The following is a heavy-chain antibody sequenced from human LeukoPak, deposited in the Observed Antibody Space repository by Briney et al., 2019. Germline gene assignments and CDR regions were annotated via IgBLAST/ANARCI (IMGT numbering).Heavy chain of an antibody. Sequence: GGSLRLSCAVSGFTVSSNYMSWVRQAPGKGLEWGSVIYSGGDTYHADSVKGRFTISRDNSKNTLYLQMNSLRAEDTAGYYCASGRGRASDYYYGMDVWGQGTTVTVSS. CDR1: GFTVSSNY. D-gene: IGHD3-10*01. CDR2: IYSGGDT. V-gene: IGHV3-53*01. CDR3: ASGRGRASDYYYGMDV. J-gene: IGHJ6*02.